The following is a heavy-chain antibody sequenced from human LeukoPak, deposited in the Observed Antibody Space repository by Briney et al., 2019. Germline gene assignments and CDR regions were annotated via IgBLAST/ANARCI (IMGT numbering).Heavy chain of an antibody. CDR3: ARVAVTASSDALDI. V-gene: IGHV3-9*01. J-gene: IGHJ3*02. Sequence: PGGSLRLSCAASGFTFDDYAMHWVRQAPGKGLEWVSGISWNSGSIGYADSVKGRFTISRDNAKNSLYLQMNNLRAEDTAVYYCARVAVTASSDALDIWGQGTMVTVSS. D-gene: IGHD2-21*02. CDR2: ISWNSGSI. CDR1: GFTFDDYA.